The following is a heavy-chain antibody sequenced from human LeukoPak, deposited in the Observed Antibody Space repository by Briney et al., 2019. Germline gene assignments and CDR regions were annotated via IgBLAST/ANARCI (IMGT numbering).Heavy chain of an antibody. CDR2: ISSSGSTI. Sequence: GGSLRLSCAASGFTFSSYEMNWVRQAPGKGLEWVSYISSSGSTIYYADSVKGRFTISRDNAKNSLYLQMNSLRAEDTAVYYCASGDVYDSSGYLDYWGQGTLVTVSS. D-gene: IGHD3-22*01. CDR3: ASGDVYDSSGYLDY. CDR1: GFTFSSYE. V-gene: IGHV3-48*03. J-gene: IGHJ4*02.